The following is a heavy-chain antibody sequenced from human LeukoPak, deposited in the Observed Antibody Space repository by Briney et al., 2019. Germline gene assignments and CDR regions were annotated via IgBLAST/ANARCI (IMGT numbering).Heavy chain of an antibody. V-gene: IGHV3-30*03. CDR3: ARGPPTSRSGAHFDY. Sequence: GGSLRLSCAASGFTFSHYAMHWVRQAPGEGLQWVAFISYSGNNYYYADSVKGRFIISRDDSKNTLYVEMNSLRLDDTAIYYCARGPPTSRSGAHFDYWGQGTLVTVSS. D-gene: IGHD5-12*01. J-gene: IGHJ4*02. CDR2: ISYSGNNY. CDR1: GFTFSHYA.